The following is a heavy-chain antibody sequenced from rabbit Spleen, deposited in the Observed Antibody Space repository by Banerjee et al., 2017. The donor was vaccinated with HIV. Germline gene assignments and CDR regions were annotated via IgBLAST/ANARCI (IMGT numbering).Heavy chain of an antibody. CDR3: PRDAAAREDFNL. CDR2: IDVSGGSTS. J-gene: IGHJ4*01. CDR1: GLDFSSSYW. D-gene: IGHD6-1*01. Sequence: QSLEEYGGDLVKPGASLTLTCKASGLDFSSSYWLCWVRQAPGKGLEWIACIDVSGGSTSHYASWAKGRFTVSKTSSTTATLHMTILTIADTATYFCPRDAAAREDFNLWGPGTLVTVS. V-gene: IGHV1S40*01.